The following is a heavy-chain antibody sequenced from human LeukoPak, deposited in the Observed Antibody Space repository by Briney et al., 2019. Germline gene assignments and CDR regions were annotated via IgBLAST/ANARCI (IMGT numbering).Heavy chain of an antibody. Sequence: GGSLRLSCAASGFTFSSYGMHWVRQAPGKGLEWVAVISSDGSNKYYADSVKGRSTISRDNSKNTLYLQMNSLSAEDTAVYYCAKSYGSGTHPNDYWGQGILVTVSS. CDR1: GFTFSSYG. CDR2: ISSDGSNK. V-gene: IGHV3-30*18. CDR3: AKSYGSGTHPNDY. J-gene: IGHJ4*02. D-gene: IGHD3-10*01.